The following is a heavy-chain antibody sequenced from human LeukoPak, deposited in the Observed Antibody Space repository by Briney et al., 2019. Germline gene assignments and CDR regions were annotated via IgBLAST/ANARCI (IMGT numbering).Heavy chain of an antibody. D-gene: IGHD2-15*01. CDR3: ARGEDCSGGRCYSGFDY. V-gene: IGHV3-72*01. CDR1: GLTFTDHY. J-gene: IGHJ4*02. Sequence: GGSLRLSCAATGLTFTDHYMDWVRQAPGKGLEWVGRTRDKANSYTTEYAASVKGRFTISRDDSKNSVYLQMNSLKTEDTSVYYCARGEDCSGGRCYSGFDYWGQGTLVTVSS. CDR2: TRDKANSYTT.